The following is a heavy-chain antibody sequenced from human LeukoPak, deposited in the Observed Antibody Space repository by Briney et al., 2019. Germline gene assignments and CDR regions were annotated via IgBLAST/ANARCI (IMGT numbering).Heavy chain of an antibody. D-gene: IGHD3-10*01. CDR3: ASSMITMVRGVLS. CDR1: GGTFSSYA. V-gene: IGHV1-69*05. J-gene: IGHJ4*02. Sequence: SVKVSCKAPGGTFSSYAISWVRQAPGQGLEWMGRIIPIFGTANYAQKFQGRVTITTDESTSTAYMELSSLRSEDTAVYYCASSMITMVRGVLSWGQGTLVTVSS. CDR2: IIPIFGTA.